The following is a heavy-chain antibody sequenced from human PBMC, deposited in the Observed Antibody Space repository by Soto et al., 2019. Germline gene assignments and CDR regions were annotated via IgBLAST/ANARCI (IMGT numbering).Heavy chain of an antibody. V-gene: IGHV4-59*01. CDR1: GGSISSYY. CDR3: ARNAGYCSGGSCYNWFDP. J-gene: IGHJ5*02. CDR2: IYYSGST. Sequence: SETLSLTCTVSGGSISSYYWSWIRQPPGRGLEWIGYIYYSGSTNYNPSLKSRVTISVDTSKNQFSLKLSSVTAADTAVYYCARNAGYCSGGSCYNWFDPWGQGTLVTVSS. D-gene: IGHD2-15*01.